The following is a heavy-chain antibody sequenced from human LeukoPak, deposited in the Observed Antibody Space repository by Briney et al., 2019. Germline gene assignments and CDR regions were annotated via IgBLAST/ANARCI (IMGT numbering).Heavy chain of an antibody. CDR1: GFTFSTCA. CDR3: AKIVKAAPGLFDY. CDR2: VSRSGDST. D-gene: IGHD6-13*01. Sequence: GGSLRLSCAASGFTFSTCAMIWVRQAPGKGLEWVSAVSRSGDSTYYADSVKGRVTISRDNSKNTLYLQMNSLRADDTAVYYCAKIVKAAPGLFDYWGQGTLVTVS. V-gene: IGHV3-23*01. J-gene: IGHJ4*02.